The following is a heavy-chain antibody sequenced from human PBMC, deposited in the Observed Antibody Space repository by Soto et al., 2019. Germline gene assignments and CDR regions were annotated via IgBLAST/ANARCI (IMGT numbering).Heavy chain of an antibody. D-gene: IGHD1-26*01. J-gene: IGHJ4*02. CDR2: ISAGNGDT. CDR1: GYPFTSHA. CDR3: ARRSGDYVIDY. V-gene: IGHV1-3*01. Sequence: QVQLVQSGAEVKKPGASVKVSCKASGYPFTSHAVQWVRQAPGQGLEWMEGISAGNGDTKYSEKFQGRLTITKDTPESTAYLELGSLRFEDTSVYHCARRSGDYVIDYGGQGTLVTVSS.